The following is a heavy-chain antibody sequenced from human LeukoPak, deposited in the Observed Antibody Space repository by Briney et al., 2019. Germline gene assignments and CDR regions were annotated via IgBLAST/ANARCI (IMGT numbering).Heavy chain of an antibody. CDR3: AREDSTSSPFDY. D-gene: IGHD2-2*01. J-gene: IGHJ4*02. CDR1: GGSISSHY. V-gene: IGHV4-59*11. Sequence: NTSETLSLTCTVSGGSISSHYWSWVRQPPGKGLEWIGYIYDSGSTNYNPSLKSRVTISVDTSKNQFSLKLSSVTAADTAVYYCAREDSTSSPFDYWGQGTLVTVSS. CDR2: IYDSGST.